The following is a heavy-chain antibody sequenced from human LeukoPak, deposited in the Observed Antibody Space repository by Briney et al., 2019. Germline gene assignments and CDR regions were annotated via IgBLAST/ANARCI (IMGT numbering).Heavy chain of an antibody. D-gene: IGHD5-24*01. CDR1: GGSISSGSYY. Sequence: SQTLSLTCTVSGGSISSGSYYWSWIRQPAGKGLEWIGRIYTSGGTNYNPSRKSRVTISVDTSKNQFSLKLSSVTAADTAVYYCAREGLHVDYWGQGTLVTVSS. J-gene: IGHJ4*02. V-gene: IGHV4-61*02. CDR3: AREGLHVDY. CDR2: IYTSGGT.